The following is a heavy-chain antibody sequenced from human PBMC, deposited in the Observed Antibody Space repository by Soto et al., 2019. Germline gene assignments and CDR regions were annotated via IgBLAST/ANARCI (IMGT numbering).Heavy chain of an antibody. J-gene: IGHJ4*02. V-gene: IGHV4-39*01. CDR1: GGSISSSSYY. Sequence: PSETLSLTCTVSGGSISSSSYYWGWIRQPPGKGLEWIGSIYYSGSTYYNPSLKSRVTISVDTSKNQFSLKLSSVTAADTAVYYCARRPLIAAADFDYWGQGTLVTVSS. D-gene: IGHD6-13*01. CDR3: ARRPLIAAADFDY. CDR2: IYYSGST.